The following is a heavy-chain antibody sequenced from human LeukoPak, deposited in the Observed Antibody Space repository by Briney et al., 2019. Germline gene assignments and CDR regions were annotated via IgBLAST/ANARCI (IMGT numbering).Heavy chain of an antibody. J-gene: IGHJ5*02. CDR3: ARRQRVVNWFDP. CDR1: GGSITSSSYY. D-gene: IGHD6-13*01. Sequence: SETLSLTCTVPGGSITSSSYYWGWFRQPPGKGLEWIGSIYYSGSTYYNPSLKSRVTISVDTSKNQFSLKLSSVTAADTAVYYCARRQRVVNWFDPWGQGTLVTVSS. V-gene: IGHV4-39*01. CDR2: IYYSGST.